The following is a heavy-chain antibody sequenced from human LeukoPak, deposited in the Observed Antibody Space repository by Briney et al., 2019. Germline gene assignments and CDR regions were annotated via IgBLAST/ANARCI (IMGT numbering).Heavy chain of an antibody. V-gene: IGHV1-69*01. J-gene: IGHJ3*02. Sequence: SVKVSCKASGGTFRSYATSWVRQAPGQGLEWMGGIIPIFGTANYAQKFQGRVTITADESTSTAYMELSSLRSEDTAVYYCARDWRDGPLDAFDIWGQGTMVTVSS. D-gene: IGHD3-3*01. CDR2: IIPIFGTA. CDR3: ARDWRDGPLDAFDI. CDR1: GGTFRSYA.